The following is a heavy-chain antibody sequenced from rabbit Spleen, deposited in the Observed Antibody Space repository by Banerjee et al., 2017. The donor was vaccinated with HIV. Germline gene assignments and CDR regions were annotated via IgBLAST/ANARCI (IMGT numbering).Heavy chain of an antibody. CDR3: ARDLLGVIGWNFYL. V-gene: IGHV1S40*01. CDR2: IYTGIIGRT. Sequence: QSLEESGGDLVKPGASLTLTCTASGFSFSSVHWIYWVRQAPGKGLEWIACIYTGIIGRTYYASWAKGRFTISRTSSTTVTLRMTSLTAADRATYFCARDLLGVIGWNFYLWGPGTLVTVS. D-gene: IGHD1-1*01. J-gene: IGHJ4*01. CDR1: GFSFSSVHW.